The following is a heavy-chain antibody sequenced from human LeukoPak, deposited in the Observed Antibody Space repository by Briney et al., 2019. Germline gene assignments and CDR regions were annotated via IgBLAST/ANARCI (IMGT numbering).Heavy chain of an antibody. Sequence: GGSLRLSCAASGFTFSSYSMNWVRQAPGKGLEWVSAISGSGGSTYYADSVKGRFTISRDNSKNTLYLQMNSLRAEDTAVYYCAKSTSSGWSLDYWGQGTLVTVSS. CDR2: ISGSGGST. CDR1: GFTFSSYS. D-gene: IGHD6-19*01. J-gene: IGHJ4*02. V-gene: IGHV3-23*01. CDR3: AKSTSSGWSLDY.